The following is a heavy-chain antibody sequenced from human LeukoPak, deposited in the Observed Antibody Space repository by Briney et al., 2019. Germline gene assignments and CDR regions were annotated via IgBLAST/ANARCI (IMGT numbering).Heavy chain of an antibody. CDR3: ARVLFGGVIVFDY. V-gene: IGHV1-3*01. CDR2: INAGNGNT. CDR1: GYTFINYA. J-gene: IGHJ4*02. D-gene: IGHD3-16*02. Sequence: ASVKVSCKASGYTFINYAINWGRQAPGQRPEWIGWINAGNGNTKYSQKFQGRVTITRDTSASTAYMELSSLRSEDTAVYYCARVLFGGVIVFDYWGQGTLVTVSS.